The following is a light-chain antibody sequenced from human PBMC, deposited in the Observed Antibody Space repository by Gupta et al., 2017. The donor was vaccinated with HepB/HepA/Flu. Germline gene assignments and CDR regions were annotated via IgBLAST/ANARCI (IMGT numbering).Light chain of an antibody. CDR1: NSDVGGYNY. Sequence: QSALPQPASVSGSPGQSITISCTGTNSDVGGYNYVSWYQQHPGKAPKLMIYDVSNRPSGVSNRFSGSKSGNTASLTISGLQAEDEADYYCSSYTSSSTWVFGGGTKLTVL. CDR3: SSYTSSSTWV. J-gene: IGLJ3*02. CDR2: DVS. V-gene: IGLV2-14*03.